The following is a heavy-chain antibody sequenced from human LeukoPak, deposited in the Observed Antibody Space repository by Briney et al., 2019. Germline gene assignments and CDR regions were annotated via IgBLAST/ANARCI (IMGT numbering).Heavy chain of an antibody. V-gene: IGHV1-8*03. J-gene: IGHJ4*02. Sequence: ASVKVSCKASGYTFTSYDINWVRQATGQGLEWMGWMNPNSGKTAYAQKFQGRVTITRNTPISTAYMEVSSLRSEDTAVYYCASGDCSSTSCYSFWGQGTLVTVSS. CDR1: GYTFTSYD. CDR3: ASGDCSSTSCYSF. CDR2: MNPNSGKT. D-gene: IGHD2-2*01.